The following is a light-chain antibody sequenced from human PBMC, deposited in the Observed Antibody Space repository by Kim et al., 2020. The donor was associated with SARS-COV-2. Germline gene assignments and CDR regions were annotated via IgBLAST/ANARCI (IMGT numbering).Light chain of an antibody. J-gene: IGKJ2*01. Sequence: DIVMTQSPDSLAVSLGERATINCKSSQSVLYSSNNKNYLAWYQQKPGQPPKLLIYWASTRESGVPDRFSGSGSGTDFTLTISSLQAEDVPVYYCQQYYSTPPYTFGQGTKLEI. CDR1: QSVLYSSNNKNY. V-gene: IGKV4-1*01. CDR2: WAS. CDR3: QQYYSTPPYT.